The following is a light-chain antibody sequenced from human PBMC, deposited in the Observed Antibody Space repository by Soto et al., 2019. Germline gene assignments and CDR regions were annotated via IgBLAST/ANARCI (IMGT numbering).Light chain of an antibody. J-gene: IGKJ4*01. V-gene: IGKV1-5*03. CDR2: KAS. CDR1: QSINSW. CDR3: QQYNSYPLT. Sequence: DIQMTQSPSALSASVGDRVTITCRASQSINSWLAWYQQKSGKAPKLLIYKASSLESGVPSRFSGSGSGTEFTLITSSLQPDDFDTYYCQQYNSYPLTFGGGTKVDI.